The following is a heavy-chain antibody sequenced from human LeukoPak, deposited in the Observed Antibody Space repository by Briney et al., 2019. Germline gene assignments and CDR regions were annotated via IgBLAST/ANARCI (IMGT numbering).Heavy chain of an antibody. V-gene: IGHV1-46*01. Sequence: ASVKVSCKASGYTFTSYYMYWVRQAPGQGLEWMGIINPSGGRTSYAQKFQGRVTMTRDMSTSTVYMELSSLRSEDTAVYYCARGGHVRVYDNSYYGHYWGQGTLVTVPS. CDR1: GYTFTSYY. J-gene: IGHJ4*02. CDR3: ARGGHVRVYDNSYYGHY. D-gene: IGHD3-22*01. CDR2: INPSGGRT.